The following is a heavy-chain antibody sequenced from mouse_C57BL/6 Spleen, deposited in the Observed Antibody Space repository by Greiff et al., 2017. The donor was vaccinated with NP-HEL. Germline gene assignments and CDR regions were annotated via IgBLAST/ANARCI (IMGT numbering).Heavy chain of an antibody. CDR2: IDPENGDT. CDR1: GFNIKDDY. Sequence: LQESGAELVRPGASVKLSCTASGFNIKDDYMHWVKQRPEQGLEWIGWIDPENGDTEYASKFQGKATITADTSSNTAYLQLSSLTSEDTAVYYCTTRITTVVFDYWGQGTTLTVSS. J-gene: IGHJ2*01. CDR3: TTRITTVVFDY. V-gene: IGHV14-4*01. D-gene: IGHD1-1*01.